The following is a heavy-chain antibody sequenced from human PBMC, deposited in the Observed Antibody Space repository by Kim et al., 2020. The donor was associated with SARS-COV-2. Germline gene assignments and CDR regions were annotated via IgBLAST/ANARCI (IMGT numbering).Heavy chain of an antibody. Sequence: DTRYSPSFQGQVTISADKSISTAYLQWSSLKASDTAMYYCARSGGRAFDYWGQGTLVTVSS. V-gene: IGHV5-51*01. CDR2: DT. CDR3: ARSGGRAFDY. J-gene: IGHJ4*02.